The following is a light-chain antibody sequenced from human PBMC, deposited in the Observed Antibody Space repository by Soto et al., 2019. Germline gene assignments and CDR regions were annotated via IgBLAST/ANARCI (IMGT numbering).Light chain of an antibody. CDR1: QSVRSN. CDR2: DAS. CDR3: LQDYNLPIT. J-gene: IGKJ5*01. V-gene: IGKV3-15*01. Sequence: EIVMTQSPATLSVTPGERATLSCRASQSVRSNLAWYQQKPGQAPRLLMYDASTRATGIPARFSGSGSGTDFTLTISSLQPEDFAVYYCLQDYNLPITFGQGTRLEIK.